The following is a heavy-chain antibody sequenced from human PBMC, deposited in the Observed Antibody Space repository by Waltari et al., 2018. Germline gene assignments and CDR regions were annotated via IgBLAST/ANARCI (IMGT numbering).Heavy chain of an antibody. V-gene: IGHV4-59*08. CDR3: ARQVGGLQTFDS. J-gene: IGHJ4*02. CDR2: IFYSGST. Sequence: QVQLQESGPGLIQPSETLSLTCTVSGGSIRGYYWSWIRQPPGMKMEWIGYIFYSGSTYYNPSLQSRVTMSVDTSKNQVSLRLISVTAADTAIYYCARQVGGLQTFDSWGQGTLVTVAS. CDR1: GGSIRGYY. D-gene: IGHD3-16*01.